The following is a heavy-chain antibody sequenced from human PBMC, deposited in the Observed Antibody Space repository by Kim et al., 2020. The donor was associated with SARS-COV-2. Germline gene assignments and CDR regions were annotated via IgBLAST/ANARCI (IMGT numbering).Heavy chain of an antibody. V-gene: IGHV1-18*01. CDR3: ARRVRYSSSWYSSPYYGMDV. CDR1: GYTFTSYG. Sequence: ASVKVSCKASGYTFTSYGISWVRQAPGQGLEWMGWISAYNGNTNYAQKLQGRVTMTTDTSTSTAYMELRSLRSDDTAVYYCARRVRYSSSWYSSPYYGMDVWGQGTTVTVSS. D-gene: IGHD6-13*01. CDR2: ISAYNGNT. J-gene: IGHJ6*02.